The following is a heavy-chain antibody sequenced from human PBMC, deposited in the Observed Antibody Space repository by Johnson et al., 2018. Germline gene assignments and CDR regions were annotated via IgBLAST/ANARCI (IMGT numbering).Heavy chain of an antibody. Sequence: QVQLQESGPGLVKPSETLSLTCTVSGGSISGYFWTWIRQPPGKGLEWIGYIPYSGSTNYNPSVKSRVTISVDSSKDQFSLKPSSVTAGDTAVYYCGRVGGRGCCSRSTGFPFDPWGQGTLVTVSS. CDR2: IPYSGST. V-gene: IGHV4-59*01. D-gene: IGHD2-2*01. CDR1: GGSISGYF. CDR3: GRVGGRGCCSRSTGFPFDP. J-gene: IGHJ5*02.